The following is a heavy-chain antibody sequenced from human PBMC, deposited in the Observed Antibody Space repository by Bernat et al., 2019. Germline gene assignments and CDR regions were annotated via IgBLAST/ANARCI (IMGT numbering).Heavy chain of an antibody. CDR1: GYTFTSYG. D-gene: IGHD3-3*01. Sequence: QVQLVQSGAEVKKPGASVKVSCKASGYTFTSYGISWVRQAPGQGLEWMGWISAYNGNTNYAQKLQGRVTMTTDTSTSTAYMELRSLRFDDTAVYYCARGGYYDFWSGYFSDYYYMDVWGKGTTVTVSS. CDR2: ISAYNGNT. J-gene: IGHJ6*03. V-gene: IGHV1-18*01. CDR3: ARGGYYDFWSGYFSDYYYMDV.